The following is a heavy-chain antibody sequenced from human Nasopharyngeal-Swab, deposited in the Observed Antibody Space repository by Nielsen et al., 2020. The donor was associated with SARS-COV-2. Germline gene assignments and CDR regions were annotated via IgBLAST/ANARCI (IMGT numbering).Heavy chain of an antibody. CDR2: ISYDGSNK. Sequence: GESLKISCVTSGFTFSSYGMHWVRQAPGKGLEWMAVISYDGSNKYYADSVKGRFTISRDDAKNSLYLQMNSLRAEDTAVYYCARSPPITFGGVIDYWGQGTLVTVSS. V-gene: IGHV3-30*03. D-gene: IGHD3-16*02. CDR3: ARSPPITFGGVIDY. CDR1: GFTFSSYG. J-gene: IGHJ4*02.